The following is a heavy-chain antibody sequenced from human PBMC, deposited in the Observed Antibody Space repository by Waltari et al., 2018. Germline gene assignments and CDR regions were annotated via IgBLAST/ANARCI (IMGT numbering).Heavy chain of an antibody. J-gene: IGHJ4*02. CDR3: TRVWYPNEYSSSDDH. CDR1: GYPFLSYV. D-gene: IGHD4-4*01. V-gene: IGHV1-18*01. Sequence: QVQLVQSGGEVQKPGASVKVSCTAAGYPFLSYVSSWMRQAPGQGLEWMAYISPYNGNTDYAQKFQDRVTVTTDTSMSTAYMELRSLRSDDTAVYYCTRVWYPNEYSSSDDHWGQGTLVTVSS. CDR2: ISPYNGNT.